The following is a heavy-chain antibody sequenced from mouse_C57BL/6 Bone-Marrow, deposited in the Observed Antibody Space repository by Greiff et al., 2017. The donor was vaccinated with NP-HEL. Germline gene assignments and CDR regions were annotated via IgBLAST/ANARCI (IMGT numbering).Heavy chain of an antibody. D-gene: IGHD1-1*01. CDR2: INPNNGGT. CDR3: ARGDYYGSIYAMDY. V-gene: IGHV1-18*01. J-gene: IGHJ4*01. CDR1: GYTFTDYN. Sequence: VQLQQSGPELVKPGASVKIPRQASGYTFTDYNMDRVKQSPGKSLEWIGDINPNNGGTIYNQKFKGKATLTVDKSSSTAYMELRSLTSEDTAVYYCARGDYYGSIYAMDYWGQGTSVTVSS.